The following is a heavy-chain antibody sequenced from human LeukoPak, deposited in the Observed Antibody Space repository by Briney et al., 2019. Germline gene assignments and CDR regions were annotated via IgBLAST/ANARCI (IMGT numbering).Heavy chain of an antibody. J-gene: IGHJ6*02. Sequence: GGSLRLSCAASGFTFSNYGIHWVRQAPGKGLEWVAVISYDGSNKYYADSVKGRFTISRDNSKNTLYLQMNSLRAEDTAVYYCAKGIDPYYYYGMDVWGQGTTVTVSS. CDR3: AKGIDPYYYYGMDV. V-gene: IGHV3-30*18. CDR1: GFTFSNYG. D-gene: IGHD2-21*01. CDR2: ISYDGSNK.